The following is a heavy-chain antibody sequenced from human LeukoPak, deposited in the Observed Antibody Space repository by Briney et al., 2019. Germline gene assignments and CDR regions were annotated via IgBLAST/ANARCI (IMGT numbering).Heavy chain of an antibody. CDR1: GFTFSTSA. D-gene: IGHD3-9*01. CDR2: ISGSGGST. V-gene: IGHV3-23*01. Sequence: GGSLRLSCAASGFTFSTSAMSWVRQAPGKGLEWVSAISGSGGSTYYADSVKGRFTISRDNSKNTLYLQMNSLRAEDTAVYYCAKEWAYYDILTGYSPTPSFDYWGQGTLVTVSS. CDR3: AKEWAYYDILTGYSPTPSFDY. J-gene: IGHJ4*02.